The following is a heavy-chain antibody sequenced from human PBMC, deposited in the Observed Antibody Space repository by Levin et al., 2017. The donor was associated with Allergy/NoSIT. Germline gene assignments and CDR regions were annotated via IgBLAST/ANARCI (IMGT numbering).Heavy chain of an antibody. CDR2: IYWDDNK. CDR3: AHRPSGSGSYFFLGGFYFDY. CDR1: GFSLSTSGVG. V-gene: IGHV2-5*02. J-gene: IGHJ4*02. Sequence: SGPTLVKPTQTLTLTCTFSGFSLSTSGVGVGWIRPPPGKALEWLALIYWDDNKRYSPSLKSRLTITKDTSKNQVVLTMTNMDPVDTATYYCAHRPSGSGSYFFLGGFYFDYWGQGTLVTVSS. D-gene: IGHD3-10*01.